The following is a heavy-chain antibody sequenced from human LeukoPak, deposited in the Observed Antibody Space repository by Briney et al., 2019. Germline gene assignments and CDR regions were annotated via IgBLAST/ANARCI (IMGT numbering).Heavy chain of an antibody. Sequence: GGSLRLSCAASGFTFDDYAMHWVRQAPGKGLEWVSYISSFSSPIYYADSVKGRFTISRDNAKNSLYLQMNSLRAEDTAVYYCARVSVAGDAFDIWGQGTMVTVSS. CDR1: GFTFDDYA. CDR3: ARVSVAGDAFDI. CDR2: ISSFSSPI. D-gene: IGHD6-19*01. V-gene: IGHV3-48*03. J-gene: IGHJ3*02.